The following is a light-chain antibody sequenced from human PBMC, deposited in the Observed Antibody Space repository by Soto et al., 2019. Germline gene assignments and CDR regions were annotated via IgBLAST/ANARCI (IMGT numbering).Light chain of an antibody. CDR2: DVS. CDR1: SSDVGGYNY. CDR3: SSYTSSSTRV. V-gene: IGLV2-14*01. Sequence: QSALTQPASVSGSPGQSITISCTGTSSDVGGYNYVSWYQQHPGKAPKVMIYDVSHRPSGVSNRFSGSKSGNTASLTISGLQAEDEADYCCSSYTSSSTRVFGGGTEPAVL. J-gene: IGLJ2*01.